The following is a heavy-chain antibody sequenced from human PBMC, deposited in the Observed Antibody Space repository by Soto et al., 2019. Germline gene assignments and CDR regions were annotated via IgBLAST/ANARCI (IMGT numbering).Heavy chain of an antibody. V-gene: IGHV1-18*01. Sequence: ASVKVSCKASGYTFTNYGISWVRQAPGQGFEWMGWISPYNGNTNYAQKLQGRVTMTTETSTTTTYMELRSLRSDDTAVYYCAGTGSIGLFDYWGQGTVVTVSS. J-gene: IGHJ4*02. CDR1: GYTFTNYG. CDR2: ISPYNGNT. CDR3: AGTGSIGLFDY. D-gene: IGHD1-1*01.